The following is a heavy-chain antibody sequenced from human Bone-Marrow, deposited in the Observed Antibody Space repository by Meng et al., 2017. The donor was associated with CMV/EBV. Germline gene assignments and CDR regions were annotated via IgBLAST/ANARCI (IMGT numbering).Heavy chain of an antibody. Sequence: SVKVSCKASGGTFSSYAISWVRQAPGQGLEWMGGIIPIFGTANYAQKFQGRVTITTDESTSTAYMELSSLRSEDTAVYYCASLATVVPYKYYYYGMDVWGQGTTVTASS. CDR1: GGTFSSYA. J-gene: IGHJ6*02. D-gene: IGHD2-2*01. CDR2: IIPIFGTA. V-gene: IGHV1-69*05. CDR3: ASLATVVPYKYYYYGMDV.